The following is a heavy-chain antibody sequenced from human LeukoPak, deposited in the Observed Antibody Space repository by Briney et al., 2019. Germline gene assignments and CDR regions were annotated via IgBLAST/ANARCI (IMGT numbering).Heavy chain of an antibody. Sequence: SVKVSCKASGYDFTAHFMHWVRQAPGQGLEWMGIINPSGGSTSYAQKFQGRVTMTRDTSTSTVYMELSSLRSEDTAVYYCAREGGVSGSPGGGAFDIWGQGTMVTVSS. CDR1: GYDFTAHF. D-gene: IGHD1-26*01. CDR3: AREGGVSGSPGGGAFDI. CDR2: INPSGGST. V-gene: IGHV1-46*01. J-gene: IGHJ3*02.